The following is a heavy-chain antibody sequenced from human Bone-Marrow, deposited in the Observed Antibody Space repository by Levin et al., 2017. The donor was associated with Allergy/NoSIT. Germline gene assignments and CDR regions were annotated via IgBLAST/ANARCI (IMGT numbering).Heavy chain of an antibody. CDR1: GDSFTRYW. Sequence: RWGSLRLSCRVSGDSFTRYWIAWVRQLPGQGLEWMGIICPGDSDTRYSPSFQGQVTMSADKSTDTAYLQWRTLKASDTATYYCVRHGLVVRALDVMDVWGQGTTVTV. CDR2: ICPGDSDT. CDR3: VRHGLVVRALDVMDV. J-gene: IGHJ6*02. D-gene: IGHD3-10*01. V-gene: IGHV5-51*01.